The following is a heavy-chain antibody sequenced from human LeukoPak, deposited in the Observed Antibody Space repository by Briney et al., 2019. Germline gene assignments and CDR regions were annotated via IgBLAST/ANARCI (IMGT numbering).Heavy chain of an antibody. J-gene: IGHJ6*04. CDR2: IRSSSNYI. D-gene: IGHD6-13*01. CDR3: AREAIAGPKDV. Sequence: GGSLRLSCSASGFIFSSYSMNWVRQTPGKGLEWVSSIRSSSNYIYYADSVKGRFTLSRDNAKNTLDLQMNSLIADDTAVYYCAREAIAGPKDVWGKGTTVTVSS. CDR1: GFIFSSYS. V-gene: IGHV3-21*01.